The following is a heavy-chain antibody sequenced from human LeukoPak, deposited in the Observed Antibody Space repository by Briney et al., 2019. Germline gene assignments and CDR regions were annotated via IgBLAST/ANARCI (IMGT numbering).Heavy chain of an antibody. J-gene: IGHJ6*03. D-gene: IGHD6-13*01. CDR2: MNPNSGNT. CDR1: GYTFTSYD. Sequence: ASVKVSCKAPGYTFTSYDINWVRHATGQGLEWMGWMNPNSGNTGYAQKFQGRVTMTRNTSISTAYMELSSLRSENTPVYYCAGSTTSWYPYYYYYYMDVWGKGTTVTVSS. V-gene: IGHV1-8*01. CDR3: AGSTTSWYPYYYYYYMDV.